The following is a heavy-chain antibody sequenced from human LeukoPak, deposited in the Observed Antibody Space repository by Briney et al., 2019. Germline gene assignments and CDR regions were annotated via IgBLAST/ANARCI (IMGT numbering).Heavy chain of an antibody. J-gene: IGHJ3*02. D-gene: IGHD3-22*01. CDR2: ISSSSSYI. CDR3: ARTYYYDSSGYYGAFDI. V-gene: IGHV3-21*01. Sequence: GGSLRLSCAASGFTFSSCSMNWVRQAPGKGLEWVSSISSSSSYIYYADSVKGRFTISRDNAKNSLYLQMNSLRAEDTAVYYCARTYYYDSSGYYGAFDIWGQGTMVTVSS. CDR1: GFTFSSCS.